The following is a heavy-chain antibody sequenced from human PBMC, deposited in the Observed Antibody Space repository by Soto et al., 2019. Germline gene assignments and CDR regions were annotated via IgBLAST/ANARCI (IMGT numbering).Heavy chain of an antibody. D-gene: IGHD3-3*01. CDR2: IYHSGST. V-gene: IGHV4-30-2*01. J-gene: IGHJ4*02. Sequence: LSLTCAVSGGSISSGGYSWSWIRQPPGKGLEWIGYIYHSGSTYYNPSLKSRVTISVDRSKNQFSLKLSSVTAADTAVYYCARADYDFWSGTTTGYFDYWGQGTLVTVSS. CDR1: GGSISSGGYS. CDR3: ARADYDFWSGTTTGYFDY.